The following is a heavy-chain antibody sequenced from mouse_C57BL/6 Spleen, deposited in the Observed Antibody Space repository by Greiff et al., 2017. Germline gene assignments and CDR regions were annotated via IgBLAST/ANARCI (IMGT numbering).Heavy chain of an antibody. D-gene: IGHD1-1*01. CDR1: GYTFTSYW. CDR2: IDPSDSYT. CDR3: ARLELPGENYAMDY. Sequence: QVQLQQSGAELVMPGASVKLSCKASGYTFTSYWMHWVKQRPGQGLEWIGEIDPSDSYTNYNQKFKGKSTLTVDKSSSTAYMQLSSLTSEDSAVYYCARLELPGENYAMDYWGQGTSVTVSS. V-gene: IGHV1-69*01. J-gene: IGHJ4*01.